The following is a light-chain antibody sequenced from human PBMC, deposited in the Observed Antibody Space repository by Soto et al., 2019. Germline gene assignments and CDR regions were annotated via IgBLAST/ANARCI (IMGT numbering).Light chain of an antibody. J-gene: IGKJ1*01. CDR1: QSIITY. CDR3: QQSCSPRVT. V-gene: IGKV1-39*01. CDR2: GAS. Sequence: SHMSLSPSSLSASLVYRVTITCRASQSIITYLNWYQQKPGKAPKLLIYGASGLQSGVPSRFSGSGSGTDFTLTISSLEPEDLAAYYCQQSCSPRVTFGQGTKVDIK.